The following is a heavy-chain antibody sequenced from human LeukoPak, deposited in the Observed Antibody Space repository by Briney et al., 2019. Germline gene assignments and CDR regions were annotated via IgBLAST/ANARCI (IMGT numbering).Heavy chain of an antibody. CDR2: ISYDGSNK. Sequence: PGRSLRLSCAASGFTFSSYGMHWVRQAPGKGLEWVAVISYDGSNKYYADSVKGRFTISRDNSKNTLYLQMNSLRAEDTAVYYCARPHQRWLQPNPFDYWGQGTLVTVSS. V-gene: IGHV3-30*03. J-gene: IGHJ4*02. D-gene: IGHD5-24*01. CDR3: ARPHQRWLQPNPFDY. CDR1: GFTFSSYG.